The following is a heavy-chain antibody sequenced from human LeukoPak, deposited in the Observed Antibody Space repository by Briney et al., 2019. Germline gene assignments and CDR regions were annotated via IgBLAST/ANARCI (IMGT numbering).Heavy chain of an antibody. CDR2: ISYDGSNK. Sequence: GRSLRLSCAASGFTFSSYGMHWVRQAPGKGLEWVAVISYDGSNKYYADSVKGRFTISRDNSKNTLYLQMNSLRAEDTAVYYCAKYYDSSGYPDALDIWGQGTMVTVSS. J-gene: IGHJ3*02. V-gene: IGHV3-30*18. CDR3: AKYYDSSGYPDALDI. CDR1: GFTFSSYG. D-gene: IGHD3-22*01.